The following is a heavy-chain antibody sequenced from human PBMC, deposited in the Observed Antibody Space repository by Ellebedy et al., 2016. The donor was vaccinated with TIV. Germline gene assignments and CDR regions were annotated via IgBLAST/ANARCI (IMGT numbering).Heavy chain of an antibody. Sequence: PGGSLRLSCAVSGSTSSSFTLTWAPQVPGKGRDWVSSFISSGSYIHYADSVKGRFTISRDNAKTTLDLQMNRLRVEDTAIYYCARPAASYSSSWYDFDCWGQGTLVTVSS. V-gene: IGHV3-21*01. D-gene: IGHD6-13*01. CDR3: ARPAASYSSSWYDFDC. CDR1: GSTSSSFT. CDR2: FISSGSYI. J-gene: IGHJ4*02.